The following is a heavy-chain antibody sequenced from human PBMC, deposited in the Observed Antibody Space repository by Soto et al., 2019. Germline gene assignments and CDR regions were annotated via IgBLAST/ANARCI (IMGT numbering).Heavy chain of an antibody. CDR3: AKVSSSRHPIHGMDV. D-gene: IGHD6-13*01. CDR1: GFTFSSYA. Sequence: GVWLRISWAASGFTFSSYAMSWVRQAPGKGLEWVSAISGMFVSTSYADPVKVRFTISRDNSKNTLYLQMNSLRAEDTAVYYCAKVSSSRHPIHGMDVWGQGTTVTVSS. V-gene: IGHV3-23*01. J-gene: IGHJ6*02. CDR2: ISGMFVST.